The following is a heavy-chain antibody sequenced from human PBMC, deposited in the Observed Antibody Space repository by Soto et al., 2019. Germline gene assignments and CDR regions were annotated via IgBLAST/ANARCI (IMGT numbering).Heavy chain of an antibody. CDR2: IWYDGSNK. CDR3: AREGGDIVVVVAATPHYYYGMDV. Sequence: QVQLVESGGGVVQPGRSLRLSCAASGFTFSSYGMHWVRQAPGKGLEWVAVIWYDGSNKYYADSVKGRFTISRDNSKNTLYLQMNSLRAEDTDMYYCAREGGDIVVVVAATPHYYYGMDVWGQGTTVTVSS. J-gene: IGHJ6*02. CDR1: GFTFSSYG. V-gene: IGHV3-33*01. D-gene: IGHD2-15*01.